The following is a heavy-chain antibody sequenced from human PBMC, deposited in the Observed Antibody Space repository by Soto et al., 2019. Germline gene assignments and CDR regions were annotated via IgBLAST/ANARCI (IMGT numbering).Heavy chain of an antibody. V-gene: IGHV3-30*18. J-gene: IGHJ4*02. CDR1: GFTFSSYG. CDR3: AKEGDPTPQGHCSGGSCYSDFDY. CDR2: ISYDGSNK. Sequence: QVQLVESGGGVVQPGRSLRLSCAASGFTFSSYGMHWVRQAPGKGLEWVAVISYDGSNKYYADSVKGRFTISRDNSKNTLYLQMNSLRAEATAVYYCAKEGDPTPQGHCSGGSCYSDFDYWGQGTLVAVSS. D-gene: IGHD2-15*01.